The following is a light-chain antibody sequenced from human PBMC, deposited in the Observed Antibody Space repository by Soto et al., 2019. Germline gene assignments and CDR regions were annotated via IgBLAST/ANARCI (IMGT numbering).Light chain of an antibody. V-gene: IGLV3-1*01. CDR3: CSYAGSPRYV. Sequence: SYELTQPPSVSVSPGQTASITCSGDKLGDKYACWYQQKPGQSPVLVIYQNSKRPSGIPERFSGSNSGNTATLTISGTQAEDEADYYCCSYAGSPRYVFGTGTKVTVL. CDR2: QNS. J-gene: IGLJ1*01. CDR1: KLGDKY.